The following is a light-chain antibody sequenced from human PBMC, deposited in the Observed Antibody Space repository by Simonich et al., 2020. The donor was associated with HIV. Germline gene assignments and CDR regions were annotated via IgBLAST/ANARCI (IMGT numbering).Light chain of an antibody. CDR1: QSVLYSSNNKNY. V-gene: IGKV4-1*01. Sequence: DIVMTQSPDSLAVSLGERATINCKSSQSVLYSSNNKNYLVWYQQKPGQPPKLLIFWASTRESGVPELFNGRGSGTDFPLPISSLQAEDVAVYYCQPYYDTPYTFGQGTKLEIK. J-gene: IGKJ2*01. CDR3: QPYYDTPYT. CDR2: WAS.